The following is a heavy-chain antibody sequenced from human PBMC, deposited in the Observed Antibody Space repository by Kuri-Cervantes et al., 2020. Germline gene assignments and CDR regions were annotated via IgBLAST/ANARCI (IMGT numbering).Heavy chain of an antibody. CDR3: ARPAAAGSDY. D-gene: IGHD6-13*01. CDR1: GGSTSSSSYY. CDR2: ICYSGST. V-gene: IGHV4-39*01. Sequence: GSLRLSCTVSGGSTSSSSYYWGWIRQPPGKGLEWIGSICYSGSTYYNPSLKSRVTISVDTSKNQFSLKLSSVTAADTAVYYCARPAAAGSDYWGQGTLVTVSS. J-gene: IGHJ4*02.